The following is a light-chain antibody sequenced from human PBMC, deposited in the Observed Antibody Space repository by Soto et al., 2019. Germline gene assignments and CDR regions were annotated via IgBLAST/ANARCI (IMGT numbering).Light chain of an antibody. CDR1: SSDVGGYNY. V-gene: IGLV2-14*01. CDR2: EVS. Sequence: QSALTQPASVSGSPGQSITISCTGTSSDVGGYNYVSWYQQHPGKVPKLMIYEVSNRPSGVSNRFSGSKSGNTASLTISGHTAEDEADYYCSSYTSSSTYVFGTGTKLTVL. CDR3: SSYTSSSTYV. J-gene: IGLJ1*01.